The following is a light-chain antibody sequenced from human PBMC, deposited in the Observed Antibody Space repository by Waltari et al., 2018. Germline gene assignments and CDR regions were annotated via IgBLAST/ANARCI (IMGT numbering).Light chain of an antibody. J-gene: IGKJ3*01. CDR3: QQYKNLLT. Sequence: IQFTQSPSSLSASLGDRVTITCRASQDMHTSLAGYQQKPGKPPKLLIYDASSLESGVPSRFSGNGSGTDFTLSISSLQPEDCASYYCQQYKNLLTFGPGTKVDIK. CDR1: QDMHTS. V-gene: IGKV1D-13*01. CDR2: DAS.